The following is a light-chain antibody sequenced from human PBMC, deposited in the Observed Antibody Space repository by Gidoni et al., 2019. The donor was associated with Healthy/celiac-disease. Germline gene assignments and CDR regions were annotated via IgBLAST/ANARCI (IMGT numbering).Light chain of an antibody. Sequence: EIVMTQSPATLSVSPGDRATLSCRDSQSVSSNLAWYQQKPGQAPRLLIYGASTRATGIPARFSGSGSGTDFTLTISSLPSEDFAVYYCQQYNTWPVTFGQGTKVEIK. CDR2: GAS. CDR1: QSVSSN. CDR3: QQYNTWPVT. J-gene: IGKJ1*01. V-gene: IGKV3-15*01.